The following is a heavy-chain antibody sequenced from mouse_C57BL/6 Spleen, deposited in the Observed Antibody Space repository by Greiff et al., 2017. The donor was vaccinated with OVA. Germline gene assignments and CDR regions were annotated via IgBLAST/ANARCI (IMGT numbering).Heavy chain of an antibody. CDR2: INYDGSST. CDR3: TRDRVPSEHDYDDAIDY. J-gene: IGHJ4*01. D-gene: IGHD2-4*01. V-gene: IGHV5-16*01. CDR1: GFTFSDYY. Sequence: EVNVVESEGGLVQPGRSMKLSCAASGFTFSDYYMAWVRQVPEKGLEWVANINYDGSSTYYLDSLKSRFIISRDNAKNILYLQMSSLKSEDTATYYCTRDRVPSEHDYDDAIDYWGQGTSVTVSS.